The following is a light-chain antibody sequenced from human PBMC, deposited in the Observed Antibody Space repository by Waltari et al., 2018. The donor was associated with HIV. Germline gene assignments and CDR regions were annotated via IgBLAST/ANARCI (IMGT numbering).Light chain of an antibody. CDR1: QNVNNN. V-gene: IGKV3-15*01. Sequence: EIVLTQSPAILSVSPGARATLSCRASQNVNNNLAWYQQKNGQAPRLLIYGASTRATDVPGRFSGSGAGTEFTLTVSNLQCEDFAVYYCQQYNNGPQTFGQGTKVEIK. CDR3: QQYNNGPQT. J-gene: IGKJ2*01. CDR2: GAS.